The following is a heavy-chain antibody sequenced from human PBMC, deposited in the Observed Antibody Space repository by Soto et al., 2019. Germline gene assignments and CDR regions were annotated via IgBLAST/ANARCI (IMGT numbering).Heavy chain of an antibody. CDR3: ARGLPRQSPEKHNEYFQH. Sequence: SETVSLTCAVYGGSFSGYYWSWIRQPPGKGLEWIGEINHSGSTNYNPSLKSRVTISVDTSKNQFSLKLSSVTAADTAVYYCARGLPRQSPEKHNEYFQHWGQGTLVTVSS. J-gene: IGHJ1*01. CDR1: GGSFSGYY. V-gene: IGHV4-34*01. CDR2: INHSGST.